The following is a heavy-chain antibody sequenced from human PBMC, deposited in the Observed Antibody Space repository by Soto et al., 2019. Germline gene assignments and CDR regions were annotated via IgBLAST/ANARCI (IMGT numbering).Heavy chain of an antibody. D-gene: IGHD6-19*01. V-gene: IGHV6-1*01. J-gene: IGHJ6*02. CDR3: ARGMYHSSGWSRTTDYYYGMDV. Sequence: PSQTLSLTCAISGDRVSSNSAAWNWIRQSPSSGLEWLGRTYYRSKWYNDYAVSVKSRITINPDTSKNQFSLQLNSVTPEDTAVYYCARGMYHSSGWSRTTDYYYGMDVWGQGTTVTVSS. CDR1: GDRVSSNSAA. CDR2: TYYRSKWYN.